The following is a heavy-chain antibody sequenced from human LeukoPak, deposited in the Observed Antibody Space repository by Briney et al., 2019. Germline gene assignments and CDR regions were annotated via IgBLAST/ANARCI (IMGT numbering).Heavy chain of an antibody. V-gene: IGHV4-59*01. J-gene: IGHJ4*02. CDR1: GGSISSYY. CDR2: IYYSGST. D-gene: IGHD3-22*01. Sequence: SETLSLTCTVSGGSISSYYWSWIRQPPGKGLEWIGYIYYSGSTNYNPSLKSRVTISVDTSKNQFSLKLSSVTAADTAVYYCARVRYYYDSSGYISTYYFDYWGQGTLVTVSS. CDR3: ARVRYYYDSSGYISTYYFDY.